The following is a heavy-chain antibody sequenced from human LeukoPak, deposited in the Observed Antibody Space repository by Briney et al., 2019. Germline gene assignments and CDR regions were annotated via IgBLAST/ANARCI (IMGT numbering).Heavy chain of an antibody. V-gene: IGHV3-30*18. Sequence: PGGSLRLSCAASGFTFSSYSMHWVRQAPGKGLEWVAVISYDGSNKYYADSVKGRFTISRDNSKNTLYLQMNSLRAEDTALYYCAKDGLGAIVVGGTTLDYWGQGTLVTVSS. CDR3: AKDGLGAIVVGGTTLDY. J-gene: IGHJ4*02. CDR1: GFTFSSYS. CDR2: ISYDGSNK. D-gene: IGHD2-15*01.